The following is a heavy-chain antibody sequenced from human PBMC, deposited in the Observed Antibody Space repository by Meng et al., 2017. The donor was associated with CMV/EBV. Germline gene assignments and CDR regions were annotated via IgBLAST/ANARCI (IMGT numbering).Heavy chain of an antibody. CDR1: GFSFSSYG. V-gene: IGHV3-23*01. D-gene: IGHD6-25*01. J-gene: IGHJ6*02. CDR3: AKDWSGVSTYYYGMDV. CDR2: ISGSGRST. Sequence: GGSLRLSCAASGFSFSSYGMNWVRQVPGKGLEWVSGISGSGRSTYYADSVKGRFTISRDNSKNTLYLRMDSLRAEDSAIYYCAKDWSGVSTYYYGMDVWGQGTTVTVSS.